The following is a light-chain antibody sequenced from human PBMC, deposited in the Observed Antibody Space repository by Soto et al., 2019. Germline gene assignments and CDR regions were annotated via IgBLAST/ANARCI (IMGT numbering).Light chain of an antibody. V-gene: IGKV1-39*01. J-gene: IGKJ1*01. CDR3: QQSHSTPLS. CDR2: TAS. CDR1: QSISRY. Sequence: TPRPQSSYSRSASVVGRVLITCRASQSISRYLNWYQQKPGKAPELLIYTASNLQSGVPSRFSGSGSGTDFALTISSLQPEDSAIYYCQQSHSTPLSFGQGTKVDIK.